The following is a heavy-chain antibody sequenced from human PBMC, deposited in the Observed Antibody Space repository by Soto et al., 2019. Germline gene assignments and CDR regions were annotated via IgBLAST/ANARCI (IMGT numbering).Heavy chain of an antibody. Sequence: SETLSLTCTVSGGSISSGGYYWSWIRQHPGKGLEWIGYIYYSGSTYYNPSLKSRVTISVDTSKNQFSLKLSSVTAADTAVYYCESYYDSSGCDYWGQGTLVTVYS. CDR3: ESYYDSSGCDY. D-gene: IGHD3-22*01. J-gene: IGHJ4*02. CDR1: GGSISSGGYY. CDR2: IYYSGST. V-gene: IGHV4-31*03.